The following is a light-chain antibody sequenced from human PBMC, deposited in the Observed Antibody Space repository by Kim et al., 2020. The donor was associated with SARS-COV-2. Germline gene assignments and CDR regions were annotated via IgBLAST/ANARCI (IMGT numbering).Light chain of an antibody. V-gene: IGKV1-27*01. Sequence: AAVGAIVTITCRASQCISNFLAWYQQKPGKVPKLLIYAASPLQSGVPSRFSGSGSGTDFTLTISSLQPEDVATYYCQKYNSAPRTFGQGTKVDIK. J-gene: IGKJ1*01. CDR2: AAS. CDR1: QCISNF. CDR3: QKYNSAPRT.